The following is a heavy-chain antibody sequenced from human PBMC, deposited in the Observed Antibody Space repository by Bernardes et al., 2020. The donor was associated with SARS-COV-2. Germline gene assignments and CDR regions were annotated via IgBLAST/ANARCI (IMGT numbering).Heavy chain of an antibody. CDR3: ARDGYYYGSGNYYGPYYYYDGMDV. CDR2: IYYSGSP. Sequence: SETLSLTCTVSGGSISSGDYYWSWIRQPPGKGLEWIGYIYYSGSPYYNPSLKSRVTISVDTSKNQFSLKLSSVTAADTAVYYCARDGYYYGSGNYYGPYYYYDGMDVWGQGTKVTVSS. CDR1: GGSISSGDYY. D-gene: IGHD3-10*01. V-gene: IGHV4-30-4*01. J-gene: IGHJ6*02.